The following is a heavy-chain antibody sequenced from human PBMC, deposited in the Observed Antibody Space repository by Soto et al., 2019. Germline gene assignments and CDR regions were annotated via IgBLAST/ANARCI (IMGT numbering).Heavy chain of an antibody. CDR2: ISYDGSNK. CDR3: AKDLPMVRGVILAY. V-gene: IGHV3-30*18. CDR1: GFTFSSYG. Sequence: QVQLVESGGGVVQPGRSLRLSCAASGFTFSSYGMHWVRQAPGKGLEWVAVISYDGSNKYYADSVKGRFTISRDNSKNTLYLQMNSLRAEDTAVYYCAKDLPMVRGVILAYWGQGTLVTVSA. J-gene: IGHJ4*02. D-gene: IGHD3-10*01.